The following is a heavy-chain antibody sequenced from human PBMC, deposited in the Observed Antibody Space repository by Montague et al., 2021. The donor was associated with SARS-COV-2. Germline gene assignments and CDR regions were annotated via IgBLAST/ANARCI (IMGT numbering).Heavy chain of an antibody. V-gene: IGHV4-31*03. J-gene: IGHJ5*02. Sequence: TLSLTCTVSRGSISSGGNYWSWIRQYPVKGLEWIGYSYYSGSTYYNPSLKSRVSISVDTSKNQFSLKLSSVTAADTAVYYCARGRRYSSTWYGAFDPWGQGMQVTVSS. CDR1: RGSISSGGNY. CDR3: ARGRRYSSTWYGAFDP. D-gene: IGHD6-13*01. CDR2: SYYSGST.